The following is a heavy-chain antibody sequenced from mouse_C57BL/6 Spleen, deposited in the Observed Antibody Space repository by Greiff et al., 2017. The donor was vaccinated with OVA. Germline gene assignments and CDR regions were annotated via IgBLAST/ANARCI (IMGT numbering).Heavy chain of an antibody. D-gene: IGHD1-1*01. CDR1: GFSFNTYA. CDR3: VRRRYYGSSTGGYAMDY. Sequence: EVQGVESGGGLVQPKGSLKLSCAASGFSFNTYAMNWVRQAPGKGLEWVARIRRKSNNYATSYADSVKDRFTISRDDSESMLYRQRNNLKTEDTDMDYCVRRRYYGSSTGGYAMDYWGQGTSVTVSS. V-gene: IGHV10-1*01. CDR2: IRRKSNNYAT. J-gene: IGHJ4*01.